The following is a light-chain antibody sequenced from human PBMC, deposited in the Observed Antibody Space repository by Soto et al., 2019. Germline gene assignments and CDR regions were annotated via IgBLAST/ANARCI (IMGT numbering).Light chain of an antibody. Sequence: QSALTQPASVSGSPGQSIAISCTGSSSDVGIYNYVSWYQQHPGKVPKLIIYEVTNRPSGVSNRFSGSKSGNTASLTISGLHAEDEAYYYCSSYTTSSTRVFGTGTKLTVL. CDR1: SSDVGIYNY. CDR2: EVT. V-gene: IGLV2-14*01. CDR3: SSYTTSSTRV. J-gene: IGLJ1*01.